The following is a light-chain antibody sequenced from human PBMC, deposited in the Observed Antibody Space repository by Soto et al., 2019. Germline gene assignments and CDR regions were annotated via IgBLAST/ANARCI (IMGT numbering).Light chain of an antibody. CDR2: DAS. J-gene: IGKJ3*01. CDR1: QSVSSY. CDR3: QQRHSWPPIFT. Sequence: EIVLTQSPATLSLSPGERATLSCRASQSVSSYLAWYQQKPGQAPRLLIYDASNRATGIPARFSGSGSGTDVTLTISSLEPEDFAVYYCQQRHSWPPIFTFGPGTKLDSK. V-gene: IGKV3-11*01.